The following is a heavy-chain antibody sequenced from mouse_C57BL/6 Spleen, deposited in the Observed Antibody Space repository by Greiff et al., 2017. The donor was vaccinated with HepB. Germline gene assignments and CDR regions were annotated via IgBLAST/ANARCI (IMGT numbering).Heavy chain of an antibody. Sequence: VKLMESGAELARPGASVKLSCKASGYTFTSYGISWVKQRTGQGLEWIGEIYPRSGNTYYNEKFKGKATLTADKSSSTAYMELRSLTSEDSAVYFCARAFYDYDGYYAMDYWGQGTSVTVSS. CDR3: ARAFYDYDGYYAMDY. CDR1: GYTFTSYG. V-gene: IGHV1-81*01. D-gene: IGHD2-4*01. CDR2: IYPRSGNT. J-gene: IGHJ4*01.